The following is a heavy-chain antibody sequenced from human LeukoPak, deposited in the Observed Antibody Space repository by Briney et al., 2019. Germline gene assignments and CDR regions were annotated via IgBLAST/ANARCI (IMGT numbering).Heavy chain of an antibody. V-gene: IGHV1-18*01. J-gene: IGHJ4*02. CDR3: ARDSAQTGNFDY. D-gene: IGHD1-1*01. CDR2: ISAYNGNT. CDR1: GYTFTSYG. Sequence: GASVKVSCKASGYTFTSYGIIWVRQAPGQGLEWMGWISAYNGNTNYAQKLQGRVIMTTDTSTSTAYMELRSLRSDDTAVYYCARDSAQTGNFDYWGQGTLVTVSS.